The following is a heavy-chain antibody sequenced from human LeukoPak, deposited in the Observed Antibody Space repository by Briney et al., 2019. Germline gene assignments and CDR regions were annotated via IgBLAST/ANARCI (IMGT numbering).Heavy chain of an antibody. V-gene: IGHV1-24*01. CDR1: GYTLTELS. D-gene: IGHD3-3*01. CDR3: ARSTFGVVLNWFDP. CDR2: FDPEDGET. Sequence: ASVKVSCKVSGYTLTELSMHWVRQAPGNGLEWMGGFDPEDGETIYAQKFQGRVTITADESTSTVYMELSSLRSEDTAVYYCARSTFGVVLNWFDPWGQGTLVTVSS. J-gene: IGHJ5*02.